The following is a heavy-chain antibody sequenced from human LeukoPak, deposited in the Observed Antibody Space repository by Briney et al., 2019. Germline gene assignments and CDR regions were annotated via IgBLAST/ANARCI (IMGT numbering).Heavy chain of an antibody. J-gene: IGHJ4*02. D-gene: IGHD3-22*01. V-gene: IGHV3-23*01. Sequence: PGGSLRLSCAASGFTFSSYAMSWVRQAPGKGLEWVSSISGSGGSTYSADSVKGRFTISRDNSKNTLYLQMNSLRAEDTAVYYCAKDLALSGVVVITLDYWGQGTLVTVSS. CDR1: GFTFSSYA. CDR2: ISGSGGST. CDR3: AKDLALSGVVVITLDY.